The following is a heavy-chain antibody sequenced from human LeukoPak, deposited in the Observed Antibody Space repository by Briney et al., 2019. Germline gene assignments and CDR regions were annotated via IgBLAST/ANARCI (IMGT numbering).Heavy chain of an antibody. D-gene: IGHD3-22*01. CDR3: ANNRGDSSGYYFE. CDR2: ISGSGGST. Sequence: GGSMRLSCAASGFTFSSYAMSWVRQAPGKGLEWVSAISGSGGSTFYADSVKGRFTISRDNSKNTLYLQMNSLRAEDTAVYYCANNRGDSSGYYFEWGQGTLVTVSS. J-gene: IGHJ4*02. CDR1: GFTFSSYA. V-gene: IGHV3-23*01.